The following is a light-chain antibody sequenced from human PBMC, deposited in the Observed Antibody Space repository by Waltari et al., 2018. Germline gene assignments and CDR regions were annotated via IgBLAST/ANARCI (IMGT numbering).Light chain of an antibody. CDR2: EVN. Sequence: QSALTQPPSASGPPGQSVTISCSGSSSDIGTYKFVSWYQQHPGKSPKLIIYEVNQRPSGVPDRFSGSKSGNTASLTVSGLLPEDEADYYCSSYAGTKKLLFGGVTKLTVL. V-gene: IGLV2-8*01. J-gene: IGLJ2*01. CDR3: SSYAGTKKLL. CDR1: SSDIGTYKF.